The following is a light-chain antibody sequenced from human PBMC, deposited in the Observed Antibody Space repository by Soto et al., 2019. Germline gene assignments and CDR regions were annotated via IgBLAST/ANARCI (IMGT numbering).Light chain of an antibody. CDR1: SGHSGYI. CDR2: LEGSGSY. J-gene: IGLJ2*01. Sequence: QSVLTQSSSASDSLGSSVKLTCTLSSGHSGYIIAGHQQQPGKAPRYLMKLEGSGSYTKGSVLPELFSCSGSGAARYLTICPLDFEDDDDYYRETGDMNTLLVFGGGTKLTVL. V-gene: IGLV4-60*02. CDR3: ETGDMNTLLV.